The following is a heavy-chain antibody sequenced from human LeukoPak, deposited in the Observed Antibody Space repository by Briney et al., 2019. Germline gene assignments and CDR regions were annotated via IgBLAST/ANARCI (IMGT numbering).Heavy chain of an antibody. CDR2: IYYSGST. CDR3: ARAKGSSWYDSINLDY. Sequence: SETLSLTCTVSGGSISSYYWSWIRQPPGKGLEWIGYIYYSGSTNYNPSLKSRVTISVDTSKNQFSLKLSSVTAADTAVYYCARAKGSSWYDSINLDYWGQGTLVTVSS. V-gene: IGHV4-59*01. D-gene: IGHD6-13*01. J-gene: IGHJ4*02. CDR1: GGSISSYY.